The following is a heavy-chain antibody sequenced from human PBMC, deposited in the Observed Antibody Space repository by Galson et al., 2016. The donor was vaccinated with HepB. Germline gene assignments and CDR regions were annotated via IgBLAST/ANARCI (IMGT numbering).Heavy chain of an antibody. CDR1: GYSFISYY. Sequence: CKASGYSFISYYMHWVRQAPGQGLEWMGMINPNGGSTNYAQKFQGRVTMTSDTSTTTVHMELSSLRSEDTAVYYCARVSRAGNYYYYGMDVWGQGTTVTVSS. D-gene: IGHD2/OR15-2a*01. V-gene: IGHV1-46*01. CDR3: ARVSRAGNYYYYGMDV. CDR2: INPNGGST. J-gene: IGHJ6*02.